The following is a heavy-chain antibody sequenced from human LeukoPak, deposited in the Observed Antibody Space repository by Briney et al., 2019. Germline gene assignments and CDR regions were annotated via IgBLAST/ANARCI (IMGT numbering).Heavy chain of an antibody. D-gene: IGHD6-13*01. CDR1: GGSISSGDYY. V-gene: IGHV4-30-4*01. Sequence: KSSETLSLTCTVSGGSISSGDYYWSWIRQPPGKGLEWIGYIYYSGSTYYNPSLKSRVTISVDTSKNQFSLKLSSVTAADTAVYYCARGVAAARHWFDPWGQGTLVTVSS. CDR2: IYYSGST. J-gene: IGHJ5*02. CDR3: ARGVAAARHWFDP.